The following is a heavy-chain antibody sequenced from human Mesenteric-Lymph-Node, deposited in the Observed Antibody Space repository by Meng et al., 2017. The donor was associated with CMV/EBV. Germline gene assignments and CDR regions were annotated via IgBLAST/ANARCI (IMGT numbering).Heavy chain of an antibody. D-gene: IGHD6-19*01. CDR2: IRYDGSNK. J-gene: IGHJ6*02. CDR1: GFTFSSYG. CDR3: AKVEASSSGWYEGYYYGMDV. Sequence: GESLKISCAASGFTFSSYGMHWVRQAPGKGLEWVAFIRYDGSNKYYADSVKGRFTISRDNSKNTLYLQMNSLRAEDTAVYYCAKVEASSSGWYEGYYYGMDVWGQGTTVTSP. V-gene: IGHV3-30*02.